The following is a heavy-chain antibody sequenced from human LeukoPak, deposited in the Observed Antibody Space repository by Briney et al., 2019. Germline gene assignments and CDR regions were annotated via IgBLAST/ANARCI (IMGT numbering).Heavy chain of an antibody. CDR3: ARERLRFLEWLFNTRNWFGP. CDR2: INPSGGST. J-gene: IGHJ5*02. CDR1: GYTFTSYY. V-gene: IGHV1-46*01. D-gene: IGHD3-3*01. Sequence: ASVKVSCKASGYTFTSYYMHWVRQAPGQGLEWMGIINPSGGSTSYAQKFQGRVTMTRDTSTSTVYMELSSLRSEDTAVYYCARERLRFLEWLFNTRNWFGPWGQGTLVTVSS.